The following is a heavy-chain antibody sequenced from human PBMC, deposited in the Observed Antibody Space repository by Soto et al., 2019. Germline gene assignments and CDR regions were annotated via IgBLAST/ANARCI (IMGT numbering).Heavy chain of an antibody. CDR1: RVSFMGYA. J-gene: IGHJ4*02. CDR2: IAGNGRTT. CDR3: AKRSGFRDL. V-gene: IGHV3-23*01. Sequence: VGSPGLSCAASRVSFMGYAMSWVRQAPGKGLEWVSGIAGNGRTTLYGESVKGRFTVSRDNSKNTVYLQMNNLRLDDTAVYYCAKRSGFRDLGGQGTLVTVFS. D-gene: IGHD2-21*02.